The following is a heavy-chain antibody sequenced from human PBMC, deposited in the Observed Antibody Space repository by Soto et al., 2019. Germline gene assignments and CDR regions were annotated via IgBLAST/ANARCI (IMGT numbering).Heavy chain of an antibody. D-gene: IGHD5-12*01. CDR3: ARGQEGVVATH. Sequence: QVQLQQWGAGLLKPSETLSLNCAVTDGSLSGYYWSWIRQPPGKGLEWIGEVKDGGHTNYSPSLRGRVTISSDTSNNQFSLRLNSVTAADTGVYYCARGQEGVVATHCDQGSLVTVSS. CDR1: DGSLSGYY. J-gene: IGHJ4*02. CDR2: VKDGGHT. V-gene: IGHV4-34*01.